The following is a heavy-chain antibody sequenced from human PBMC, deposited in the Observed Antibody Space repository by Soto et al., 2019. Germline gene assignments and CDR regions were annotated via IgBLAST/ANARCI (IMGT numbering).Heavy chain of an antibody. D-gene: IGHD6-13*01. CDR1: GGSFSGYY. V-gene: IGHV4-34*01. CDR2: INHSGST. CDR3: ARGREMVCSSRRCYFDY. J-gene: IGHJ4*02. Sequence: QVQLQQWGAGLLKPSETLSLTCAVYGGSFSGYYWSWIRQPPGKGLEWIGEINHSGSTNYNPSLKSRVTISVDTSKNQFSLKLIAVTAADTAVYYCARGREMVCSSRRCYFDYWGQGTLVTVSS.